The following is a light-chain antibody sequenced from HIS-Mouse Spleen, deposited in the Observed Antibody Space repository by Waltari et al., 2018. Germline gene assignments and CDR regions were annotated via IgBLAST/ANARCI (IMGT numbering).Light chain of an antibody. CDR1: ALPKKY. CDR3: YSTDSSGKHRV. Sequence: SYELTQPPSVSVSPGQTARITCSGDALPKKYAYWYKEKSGQAPVLVIYEDSKRTSGIPERVSGSSSGTRATWTISGAQVEDEADYYCYSTDSSGKHRVFGGGTKLTV. CDR2: EDS. V-gene: IGLV3-10*01. J-gene: IGLJ2*01.